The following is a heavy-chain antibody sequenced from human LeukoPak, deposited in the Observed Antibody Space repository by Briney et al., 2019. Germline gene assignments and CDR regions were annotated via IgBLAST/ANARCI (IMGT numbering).Heavy chain of an antibody. CDR1: GYTFTSYY. D-gene: IGHD3-9*01. V-gene: IGHV1-46*01. CDR3: ARSAAYYNEADI. Sequence: ASVKVSCKTSGYTFTSYYIHWVRQAPGQGLEWMGIINPSGGSTTYAQKFQGRLTMTSATSTGTVYMELSSLRSEDTAVYYCARSAAYYNEADIWGQGTMVTVSS. J-gene: IGHJ3*02. CDR2: INPSGGST.